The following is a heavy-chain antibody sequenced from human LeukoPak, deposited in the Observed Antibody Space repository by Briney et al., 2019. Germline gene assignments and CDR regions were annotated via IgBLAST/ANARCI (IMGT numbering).Heavy chain of an antibody. CDR3: ASLGCSSTSCYTGVHYYYYMDV. J-gene: IGHJ6*03. D-gene: IGHD2-2*02. V-gene: IGHV1-2*04. CDR1: GYTFTGYY. Sequence: ASVKVSCKASGYTFTGYYLHWVRQAPGQGLEWMGWINPSSGGTNYAQKFQGWVTMTRDTSISTAYMELSRLRSDDTAVYYCASLGCSSTSCYTGVHYYYYMDVWGKGTTVTVSS. CDR2: INPSSGGT.